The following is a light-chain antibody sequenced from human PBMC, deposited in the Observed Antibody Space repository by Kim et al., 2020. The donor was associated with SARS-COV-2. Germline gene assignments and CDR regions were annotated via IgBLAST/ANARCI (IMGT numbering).Light chain of an antibody. V-gene: IGLV6-57*03. CDR3: QSYRV. CDR1: SGSIASNY. Sequence: ESTGKTVTISCTRTSGSIASNYVQWYQQRPGSAPTTVIYEDNQRPSGVPDRFSGSIDSSSNSASLTISGLKTEDEADYYCQSYRVFGGGTQLTVL. CDR2: EDN. J-gene: IGLJ3*02.